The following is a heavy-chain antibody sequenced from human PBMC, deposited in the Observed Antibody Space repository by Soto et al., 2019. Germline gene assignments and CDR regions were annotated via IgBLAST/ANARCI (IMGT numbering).Heavy chain of an antibody. CDR3: ARDIATETPFDY. J-gene: IGHJ4*02. Sequence: EVQLLESGGGLVQPGGSLRLSCAASGFSFDDYAMTWVRQAAGKGLEWVSAISGSGDNTYYADSVKGRFTISRDNSKNTLYLQLNSLRAEDTAVYYCARDIATETPFDYWGQGTLVTVSS. V-gene: IGHV3-23*01. D-gene: IGHD2-21*01. CDR1: GFSFDDYA. CDR2: ISGSGDNT.